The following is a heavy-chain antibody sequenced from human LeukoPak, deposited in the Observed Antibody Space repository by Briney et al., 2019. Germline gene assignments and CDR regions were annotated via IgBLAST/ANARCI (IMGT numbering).Heavy chain of an antibody. Sequence: ASVKVSCKASGGTFSSYAISWVRQAPGQGLEWMGGIIPIFGTANYAQKFQGRVTITADESTSTAYMELSSLRSEDTAVYYCARDRFDIVPTGGAFDIWGQGTMVTVSS. V-gene: IGHV1-69*13. D-gene: IGHD2-15*01. CDR3: ARDRFDIVPTGGAFDI. J-gene: IGHJ3*02. CDR2: IIPIFGTA. CDR1: GGTFSSYA.